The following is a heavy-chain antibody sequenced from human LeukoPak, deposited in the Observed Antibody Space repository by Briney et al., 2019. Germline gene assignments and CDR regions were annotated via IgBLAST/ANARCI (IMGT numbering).Heavy chain of an antibody. CDR2: IYYSGST. D-gene: IGHD3-10*01. J-gene: IGHJ4*02. CDR3: ARVGGYYGSGSLLGDYYFDY. Sequence: SETLSLTCTVSGGSISSYYWSWIRQHPGKGLEWIGYIYYSGSTYYNPSLKSRVTISVDTSKNQFSLKLSSVTAADTAVYYSARVGGYYGSGSLLGDYYFDYWGQGTLVTVSS. V-gene: IGHV4-59*06. CDR1: GGSISSYY.